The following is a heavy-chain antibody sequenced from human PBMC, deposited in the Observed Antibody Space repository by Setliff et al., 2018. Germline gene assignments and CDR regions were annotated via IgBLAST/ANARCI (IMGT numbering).Heavy chain of an antibody. D-gene: IGHD2-2*01. Sequence: GPSVKVSCKTSGFTFTTFYIHWVRQAPGQGLEWMMMINPNGDRTTYAQKFQGRVTMTRDTSTSTVYMELSSLRSEDTAVYYCARSTSWFSTNYWGQGTPVTVSS. J-gene: IGHJ4*02. V-gene: IGHV1-46*03. CDR2: INPNGDRT. CDR3: ARSTSWFSTNY. CDR1: GFTFTTFY.